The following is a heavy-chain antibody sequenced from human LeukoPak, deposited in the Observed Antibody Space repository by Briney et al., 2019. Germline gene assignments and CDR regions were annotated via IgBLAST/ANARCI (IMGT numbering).Heavy chain of an antibody. CDR3: AHDRAGIGFDI. CDR1: WLSLSTIGVG. V-gene: IGHV2-5*01. D-gene: IGHD3-9*01. Sequence: SGPTLVNPTQTLTLTFSFSWLSLSTIGVGVTWVRQPPGKALEWLGLIYWNDNKHYSPSLKTRLTITKDTSKKQVVLTMTNMDPVDTANYYCAHDRAGIGFDIWGQGTLVTVSS. J-gene: IGHJ1*01. CDR2: IYWNDNK.